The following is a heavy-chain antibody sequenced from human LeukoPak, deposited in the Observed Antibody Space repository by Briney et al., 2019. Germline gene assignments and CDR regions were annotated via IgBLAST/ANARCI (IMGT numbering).Heavy chain of an antibody. J-gene: IGHJ5*02. D-gene: IGHD2-2*01. CDR1: GYTFTSYD. CDR3: ARGIPAATTPFDP. V-gene: IGHV1-8*01. CDR2: MNPNRGNT. Sequence: RASVKVPCKASGYTFTSYDINWVRQATGQGLEWMGWMNPNRGNTGYAQKFQGRVTMTRNTSIITAYMELSSLRSEDTAVYYCARGIPAATTPFDPWGQGTLVTVSS.